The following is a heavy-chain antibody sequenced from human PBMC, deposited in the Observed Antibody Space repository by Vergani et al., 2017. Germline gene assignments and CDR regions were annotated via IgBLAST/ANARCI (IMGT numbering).Heavy chain of an antibody. J-gene: IGHJ5*02. Sequence: QVQLQQWGAGLLKPSETLSLTCAVYGGSFSGYYWSWIRQPPGKGLVWIGEIKHSGSTNYNPSLKSRVTISVDTSKNQFSLKLSSVTAADTAVYYCARGRRVVVPAHRGRFDPWGQGTLVTVSS. V-gene: IGHV4-34*01. D-gene: IGHD2-2*01. CDR3: ARGRRVVVPAHRGRFDP. CDR2: IKHSGST. CDR1: GGSFSGYY.